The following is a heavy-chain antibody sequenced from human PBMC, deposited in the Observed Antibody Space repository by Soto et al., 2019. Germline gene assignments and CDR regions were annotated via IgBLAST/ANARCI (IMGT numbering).Heavy chain of an antibody. CDR3: ATDLGSSSWYSDP. Sequence: ASVKVSCKVSGYTLTELSMHWVRQAPGRGLEWMGGFDPEDGETIYAQKFQGRVTMTEDTSTDTAYMELSSLRSEDTAVYYCATDLGSSSWYSDPWGQGTLVTVSS. J-gene: IGHJ5*02. D-gene: IGHD6-13*01. CDR2: FDPEDGET. CDR1: GYTLTELS. V-gene: IGHV1-24*01.